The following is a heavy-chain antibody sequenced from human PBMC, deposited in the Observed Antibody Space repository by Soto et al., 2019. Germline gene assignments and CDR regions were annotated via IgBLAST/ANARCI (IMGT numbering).Heavy chain of an antibody. CDR2: VLQSGST. CDR3: DAVTALRPILDY. Sequence: SETLSLTCSFSVGSISSNTFYWVWIRHTPGRGLEWIGSVLQSGSTYYNPSLKSRLSISVDTSKNHLSLRLNSPTDADTAVYYRDAVTALRPILDYRGHGVLVTMSS. D-gene: IGHD2-21*02. J-gene: IGHJ4*01. CDR1: VGSISSNTFY. V-gene: IGHV4-39*02.